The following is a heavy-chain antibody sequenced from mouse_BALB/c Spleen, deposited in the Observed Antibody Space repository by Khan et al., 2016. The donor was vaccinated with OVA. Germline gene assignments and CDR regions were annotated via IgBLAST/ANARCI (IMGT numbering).Heavy chain of an antibody. CDR3: ARVGYNGTMDF. CDR2: INTYTGEP. D-gene: IGHD2-14*01. Sequence: QIQLVLSGPELKKPGETVQISCKASGFTFTNYGMNWVRQAPGKGLKWMGWINTYTGEPTFTDDFKGRFAFSLETSASTAYLQINSLKNEDTATYFCARVGYNGTMDFWGQGTSVTVSS. CDR1: GFTFTNYG. J-gene: IGHJ4*01. V-gene: IGHV9-3-1*01.